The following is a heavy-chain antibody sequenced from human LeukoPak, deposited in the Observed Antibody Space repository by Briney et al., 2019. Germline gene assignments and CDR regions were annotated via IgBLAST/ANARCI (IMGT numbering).Heavy chain of an antibody. Sequence: SETLSLTCTVSGGSISSSSYYWGWIRQPPGTGLEWIGSIYYSGSTYYNPSLKSRVTISVDTSKNQFSLKLSSVTAADTAVYYCARQVAAAGTYYYGMDVWGQGTTVTVSS. CDR3: ARQVAAAGTYYYGMDV. J-gene: IGHJ6*02. CDR2: IYYSGST. CDR1: GGSISSSSYY. D-gene: IGHD6-13*01. V-gene: IGHV4-39*01.